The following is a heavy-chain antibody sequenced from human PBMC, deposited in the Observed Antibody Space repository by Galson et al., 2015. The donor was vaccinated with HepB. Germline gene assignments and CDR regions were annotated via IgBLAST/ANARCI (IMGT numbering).Heavy chain of an antibody. CDR3: AKEYGDGYSYPY. V-gene: IGHV3-23*01. CDR2: ISGSGGTT. CDR1: GFTFSSYA. J-gene: IGHJ4*02. D-gene: IGHD5-24*01. Sequence: SLRLSCAASGFTFSSYAISWVRQAPAKGPEWVSAISGSGGTTYYADSVKGRFTISRDNSKNTLYLQMNGLRAEDTAVYYCAKEYGDGYSYPYWGQGTLVTVSS.